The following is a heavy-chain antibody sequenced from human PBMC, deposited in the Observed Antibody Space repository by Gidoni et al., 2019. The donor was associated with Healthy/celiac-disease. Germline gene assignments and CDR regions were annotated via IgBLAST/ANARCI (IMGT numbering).Heavy chain of an antibody. Sequence: EVQLLESGGGLVQPGGSLRLSCAASGFTFSSYAMSRVRQAPGKGLEWVSAIIGSGYSTYYADSVKGRFTISRDNSKNTLYLQMNSLKAEDTAVYYCAKDEAYSSGWYWYFDYWGQGTAVTVSS. CDR1: GFTFSSYA. CDR2: IIGSGYST. V-gene: IGHV3-23*01. CDR3: AKDEAYSSGWYWYFDY. D-gene: IGHD6-19*01. J-gene: IGHJ4*02.